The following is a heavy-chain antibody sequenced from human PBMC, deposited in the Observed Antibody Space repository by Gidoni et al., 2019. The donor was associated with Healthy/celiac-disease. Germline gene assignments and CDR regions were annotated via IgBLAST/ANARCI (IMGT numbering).Heavy chain of an antibody. J-gene: IGHJ6*02. V-gene: IGHV3-30*18. D-gene: IGHD4-17*01. CDR2: ISFDGSIK. CDR3: AKDMTTGTMGPYYGMDV. CDR1: GV. Sequence: QVQLVESGGGVVQPGRSLRLSCAASGVVALISFDGSIKYYADSVKGRFTISRDNSNNTLHVQMNSLRAEDTAVYYCAKDMTTGTMGPYYGMDVWGQGTTVTVSS.